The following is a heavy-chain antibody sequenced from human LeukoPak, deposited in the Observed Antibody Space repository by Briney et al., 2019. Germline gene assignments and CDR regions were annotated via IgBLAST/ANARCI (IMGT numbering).Heavy chain of an antibody. CDR1: GFTFSSYW. J-gene: IGHJ4*02. V-gene: IGHV3-7*05. CDR3: ARDSGYNAFDY. Sequence: GGSLRLSCVASGFTFSSYWMSWVRQAPGKGLEWVANIKQDGTQNYYVDSVKGRFTISRDNAKNSLYLQMNSLRAEDTAMYYCARDSGYNAFDYWGQGTLVTVSS. D-gene: IGHD5-12*01. CDR2: IKQDGTQN.